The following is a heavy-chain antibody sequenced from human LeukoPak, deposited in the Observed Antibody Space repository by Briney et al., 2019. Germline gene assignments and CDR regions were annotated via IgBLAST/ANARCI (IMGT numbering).Heavy chain of an antibody. D-gene: IGHD3-22*01. CDR2: ISSSGDIT. CDR1: GIAFSSNA. CDR3: AKRDTSGYYYFDY. V-gene: IGHV3-23*01. Sequence: GGSLRLSCAASGIAFSSNAMSWVRQTPGMGLEWVSSISSSGDITSYADSVKGRFTISRDKSKNTLYLQMNSLRAEDTAVYYCAKRDTSGYYYFDYWGQGTLVTVSS. J-gene: IGHJ4*02.